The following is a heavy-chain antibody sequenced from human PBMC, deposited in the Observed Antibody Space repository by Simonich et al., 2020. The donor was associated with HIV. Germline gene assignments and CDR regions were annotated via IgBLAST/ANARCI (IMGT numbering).Heavy chain of an antibody. CDR2: NNESGST. D-gene: IGHD6-13*01. CDR3: ARGPYGVRGSNWWGGCFDY. J-gene: IGHJ4*02. CDR1: GGSFSGYY. V-gene: IGHV4-34*01. Sequence: QVQLQQWGAGLLKPSETLSLTCAVYGGSFSGYYWSWIGQSPGKGLEWIGENNESGSTNYNATLKSRGTISVDTSKNQFSLKLSSVTAADTAVYYCARGPYGVRGSNWWGGCFDYWGQGTLVTVSS.